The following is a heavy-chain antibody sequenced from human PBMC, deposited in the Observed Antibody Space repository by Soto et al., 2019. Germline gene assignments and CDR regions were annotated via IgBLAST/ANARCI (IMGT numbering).Heavy chain of an antibody. CDR3: AKDHHYYDSSGYYYFDY. V-gene: IGHV3-30*18. CDR2: ISYDGSNK. Sequence: LRLSCAASGFTFSSYGMHWVRQAPGKGLEWVAVISYDGSNKYYADSVKGRFTISRDNSKNTLCLQMNSLRAEDTAVYYCAKDHHYYDSSGYYYFDYWGQGTLVTVSS. D-gene: IGHD3-22*01. CDR1: GFTFSSYG. J-gene: IGHJ4*02.